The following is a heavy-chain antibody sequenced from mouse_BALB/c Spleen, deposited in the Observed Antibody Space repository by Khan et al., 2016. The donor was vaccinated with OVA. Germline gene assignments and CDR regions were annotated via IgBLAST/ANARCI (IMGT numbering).Heavy chain of an antibody. V-gene: IGHV1S81*02. CDR1: GYTFTRYW. CDR3: TIGNYPYYAMAY. J-gene: IGHJ4*01. D-gene: IGHD2-1*01. Sequence: QVQLQQPGAELVKPGASVKLSCKASGYTFTRYWMHWVKLRPGQGFEWIGEINPNNGDSNYNEKFKRKATLTADKSSSTAYMQLSSLTSEDSAVXYCTIGNYPYYAMAYWGQGTSVTVSS. CDR2: INPNNGDS.